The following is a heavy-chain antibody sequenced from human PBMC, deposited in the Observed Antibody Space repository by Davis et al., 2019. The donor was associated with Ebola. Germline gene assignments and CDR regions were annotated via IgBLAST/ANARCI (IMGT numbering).Heavy chain of an antibody. CDR1: GGSVSSGSYY. D-gene: IGHD2/OR15-2a*01. CDR3: ARGLGLIDY. J-gene: IGHJ4*02. Sequence: PSETLSLTCTVSGGSVSSGSYYWSWIRQPPGKGLEWIGYIYYSGSTNYNPSLKSRVTISVDTSKNQFSLKLSSVTAADTAVYYCARGLGLIDYWGQGTLVTVSS. CDR2: IYYSGST. V-gene: IGHV4-61*01.